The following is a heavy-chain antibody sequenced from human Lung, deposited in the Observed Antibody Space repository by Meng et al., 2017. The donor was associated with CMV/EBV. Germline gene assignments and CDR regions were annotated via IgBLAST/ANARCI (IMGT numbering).Heavy chain of an antibody. J-gene: IGHJ5*02. Sequence: SETXSPTFTVFAASISSHYWSWIRQSPGKGLEWIGYMYYSGISNYNPSLGGRATILLDMSKNQFSLKLTSVTAADTAVYFCARYYCSGSSCYTTNWFDPWGQGXQVTVSS. D-gene: IGHD2-8*02. CDR2: MYYSGIS. CDR3: ARYYCSGSSCYTTNWFDP. CDR1: AASISSHY. V-gene: IGHV4-59*11.